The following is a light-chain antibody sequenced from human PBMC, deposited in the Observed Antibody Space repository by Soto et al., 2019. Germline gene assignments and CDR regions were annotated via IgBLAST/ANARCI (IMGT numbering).Light chain of an antibody. J-gene: IGKJ1*01. CDR3: QQYNSYPWT. CDR2: KAS. V-gene: IGKV1-5*03. Sequence: DIQMTQSPSTLSASVGDRVTITCRASHSINTWLSWFQQKPGKAPKFLIYKASSLASGVPSRFSGSGSGTECTLTISSLQPDDFATYFCQQYNSYPWTFGQGTKVEIK. CDR1: HSINTW.